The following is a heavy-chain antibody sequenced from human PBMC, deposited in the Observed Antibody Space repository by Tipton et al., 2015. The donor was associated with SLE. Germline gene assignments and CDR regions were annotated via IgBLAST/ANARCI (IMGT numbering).Heavy chain of an antibody. CDR1: GGSFSGYY. D-gene: IGHD6-13*01. CDR2: INHSGST. V-gene: IGHV4-34*01. CDR3: ARGQEKYSSSWYSEYFDY. Sequence: TLSLTCAVYGGSFSGYYWSWIRQPPGKGLEWIGEINHSGSTNYNPSLKSRVTISVDTSKNQFSLKLSSVTAADTAVYYCARGQEKYSSSWYSEYFDYWGQGTLVTVSS. J-gene: IGHJ4*02.